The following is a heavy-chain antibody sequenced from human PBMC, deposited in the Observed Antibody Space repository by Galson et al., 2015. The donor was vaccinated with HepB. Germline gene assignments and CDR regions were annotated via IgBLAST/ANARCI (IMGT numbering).Heavy chain of an antibody. CDR2: INSDGSST. V-gene: IGHV3-74*01. Sequence: SLRLSCAASGFTFSSYWMHWVRQAPGKGLVWVSRINSDGSSTSYADSVKGRFTISRDNAKNTLYLQMNSLRAEDTAVYYCARDGGSGSYYPQSAFDIWGQGTMVTVSS. D-gene: IGHD1-26*01. CDR1: GFTFSSYW. J-gene: IGHJ3*02. CDR3: ARDGGSGSYYPQSAFDI.